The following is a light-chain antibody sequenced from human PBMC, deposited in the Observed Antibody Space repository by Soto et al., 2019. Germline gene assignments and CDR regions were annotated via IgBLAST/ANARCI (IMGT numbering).Light chain of an antibody. Sequence: DIQMTQSPSSLSASLGDRVTITCQASRDISVYLNWYQQKPGKPPKLIVYDASNLQTGVTSRFSGSGSGTHFSFTISSLQPEDIATYYCQQYDNRPPYTFGQGTTLEIK. J-gene: IGKJ2*01. V-gene: IGKV1-33*01. CDR3: QQYDNRPPYT. CDR2: DAS. CDR1: RDISVY.